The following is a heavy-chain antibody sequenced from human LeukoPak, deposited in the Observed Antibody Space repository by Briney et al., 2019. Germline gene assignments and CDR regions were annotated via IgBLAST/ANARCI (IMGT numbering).Heavy chain of an antibody. CDR1: GFTFSTYA. CDR3: AREQSGSGGWYTVDY. V-gene: IGHV3-23*01. J-gene: IGHJ4*02. CDR2: IRSSGDRS. D-gene: IGHD6-19*01. Sequence: GGSLRLSCAASGFTFSTYAISWVRQAPGKGLEWVSAIRSSGDRSYYADSVKGRFTISRDNSKDTLYLQMNSLRAEDTAGYFCAREQSGSGGWYTVDYWGQGTLVTVSS.